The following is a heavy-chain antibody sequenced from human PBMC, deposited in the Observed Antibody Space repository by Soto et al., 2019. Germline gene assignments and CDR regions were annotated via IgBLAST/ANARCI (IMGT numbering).Heavy chain of an antibody. V-gene: IGHV3-11*05. CDR1: GFSFSDYY. J-gene: IGHJ6*02. Sequence: QVQLVESGGGLVKPGGSLRLSCEASGFSFSDYYITWVRQAPGKGLEWVASIPSGSRYTTHADSVKGRFTISRDDAKNSLYLEMNSLRAEDTARYYCAREYYYSLDVWGQGTTVTVSS. CDR3: AREYYYSLDV. CDR2: IPSGSRYT.